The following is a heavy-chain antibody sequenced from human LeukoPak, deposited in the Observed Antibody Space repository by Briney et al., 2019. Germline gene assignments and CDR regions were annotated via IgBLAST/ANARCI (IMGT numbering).Heavy chain of an antibody. V-gene: IGHV3-21*01. D-gene: IGHD4-23*01. CDR2: ISGSGGST. CDR1: GFTFSSYS. CDR3: ARRDPYGGDYGDY. Sequence: GGSLRLSCAASGFTFSSYSMNWVRQAPGKGLEWVSAISGSGGSTYYADSVKGRFTISRDNAKNSLYLQMNSLRAEDTAVYYCARRDPYGGDYGDYWGQGTLVTVSS. J-gene: IGHJ4*02.